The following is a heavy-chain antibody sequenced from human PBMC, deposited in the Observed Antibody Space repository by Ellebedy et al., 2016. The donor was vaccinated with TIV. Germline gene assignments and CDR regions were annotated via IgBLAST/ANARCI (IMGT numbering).Heavy chain of an antibody. CDR3: ARGLGTTMVTRFDH. J-gene: IGHJ4*02. CDR1: GYPFSSYG. D-gene: IGHD4-23*01. CDR2: ISGFNGAT. Sequence: AASVTVSCKAFGYPFSSYGVSWVRQAPGQGLEWMGWISGFNGATIYAQKFQGRVTMTTDVSTSTAYLELKSLRSNDTAVFYCARGLGTTMVTRFDHWGQGTLVTVSS. V-gene: IGHV1-18*01.